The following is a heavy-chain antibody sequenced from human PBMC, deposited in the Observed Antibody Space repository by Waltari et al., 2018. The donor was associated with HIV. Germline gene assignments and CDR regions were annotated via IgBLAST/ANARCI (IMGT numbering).Heavy chain of an antibody. J-gene: IGHJ2*01. D-gene: IGHD2-15*01. CDR3: ARTRPLYCSGGSCYWYFDL. CDR1: GYTFTSYA. V-gene: IGHV1-3*01. CDR2: INAGNGNT. Sequence: QVQLVQSGAEVKKPGASVKVSCKASGYTFTSYAMHWVRQAPGQRLEWMGWINAGNGNTKYSQKFQGRVTITRDTSASTAYMELSSLRSEDTAVYYCARTRPLYCSGGSCYWYFDLWGRGTLVTVSS.